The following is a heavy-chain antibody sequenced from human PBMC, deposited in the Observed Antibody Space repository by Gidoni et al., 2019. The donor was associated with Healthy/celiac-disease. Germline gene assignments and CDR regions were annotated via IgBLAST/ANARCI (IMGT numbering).Heavy chain of an antibody. J-gene: IGHJ4*02. CDR2: INTNTGNP. CDR1: GSTFTSYA. CDR3: ARDGVATNYFDY. D-gene: IGHD5-12*01. V-gene: IGHV7-4-1*02. Sequence: QVQLVQSGSELKKHGASVKVSGKTYGSTFTSYAMNWVRQAPGQGLEWMGWINTNTGNPTDAQGFTVRFVFALDTSVSTAYLQISSLKAEDTAVYYCARDGVATNYFDYWGQGTLVTVSS.